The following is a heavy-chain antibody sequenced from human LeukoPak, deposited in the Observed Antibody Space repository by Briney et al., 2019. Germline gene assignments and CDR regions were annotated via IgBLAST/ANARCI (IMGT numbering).Heavy chain of an antibody. CDR2: ISAYNGNT. J-gene: IGHJ6*03. CDR1: GYTFTSYG. V-gene: IGHV1-18*01. D-gene: IGHD1-7*01. CDR3: ARGVVRTGTTFNTGGYYYYYYMDV. Sequence: GASVKVSCKASGYTFTSYGISWVRQAPGQGLEWMGWISAYNGNTNYAQKLQGRVTMTTDTSTSTAYMELRNLRSDDTAVYYCARGVVRTGTTFNTGGYYYYYYMDVWGKGTTVTVSS.